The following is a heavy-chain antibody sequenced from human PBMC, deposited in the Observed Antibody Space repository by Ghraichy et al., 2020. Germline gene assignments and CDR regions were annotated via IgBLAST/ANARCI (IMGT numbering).Heavy chain of an antibody. CDR3: ARQGSRLTGSTPLGFDY. D-gene: IGHD1-7*01. Sequence: GGSLRLSCKGSGYSFTRHWIGWVRQMPGKGLEWMGFIYPGDSGTRYSPSFQGQVTISADKSISTAYLQGNNLKASDTAMYYCARQGSRLTGSTPLGFDYWGQGTPVTVSA. CDR2: IYPGDSGT. J-gene: IGHJ4*02. CDR1: GYSFTRHW. V-gene: IGHV5-51*01.